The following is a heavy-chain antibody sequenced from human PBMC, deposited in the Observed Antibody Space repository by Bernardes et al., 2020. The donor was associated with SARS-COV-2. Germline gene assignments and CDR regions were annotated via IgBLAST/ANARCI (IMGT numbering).Heavy chain of an antibody. V-gene: IGHV4-4*02. Sequence: ETLSLTCAVSGGSISSSNWWSWVRQSAGKGLEWIGEISHSGSTNYNPSLKSRVTISVDKSRNQFSLKLSSVTAADTAVYYCARTYGYSIRWYYFDSWGQGTLVTVSS. CDR3: ARTYGYSIRWYYFDS. J-gene: IGHJ4*02. CDR2: ISHSGST. D-gene: IGHD6-13*01. CDR1: GGSISSSNW.